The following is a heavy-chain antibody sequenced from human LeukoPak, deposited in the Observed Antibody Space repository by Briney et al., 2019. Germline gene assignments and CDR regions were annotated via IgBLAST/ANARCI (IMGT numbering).Heavy chain of an antibody. Sequence: GGSLRLSCAASGFTLSTYAMNWVRQAPGKGREWVAAISGSGGATYYADSVKGRFTISRDNSKNKLYLQTNSLRVEDTAVYYCAKGRSSSWNAYYYYFDMDVWGKGTTVTVFS. CDR2: ISGSGGAT. J-gene: IGHJ6*04. CDR1: GFTLSTYA. V-gene: IGHV3-23*01. D-gene: IGHD6-13*01. CDR3: AKGRSSSWNAYYYYFDMDV.